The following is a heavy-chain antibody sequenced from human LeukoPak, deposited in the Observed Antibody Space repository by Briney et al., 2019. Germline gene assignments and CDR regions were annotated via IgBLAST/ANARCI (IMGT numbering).Heavy chain of an antibody. Sequence: GGSLRLSCAASGFTFSSYAMHWVRQAPGKGLEWVAVISYGGSNKYYADSVKGRFTISRDNSKNTLYLQMNSLRAEDTAVYYCARGAAPPDSSGYYYDYWGQGTLVTVSS. CDR3: ARGAAPPDSSGYYYDY. V-gene: IGHV3-30-3*01. CDR2: ISYGGSNK. D-gene: IGHD3-22*01. J-gene: IGHJ4*02. CDR1: GFTFSSYA.